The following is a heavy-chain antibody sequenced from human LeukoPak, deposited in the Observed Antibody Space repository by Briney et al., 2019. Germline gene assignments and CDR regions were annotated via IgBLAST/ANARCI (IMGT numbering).Heavy chain of an antibody. V-gene: IGHV4-59*01. CDR3: ARGYYDFWSGYYGGYYFDY. CDR1: GGSISSYY. J-gene: IGHJ4*02. CDR2: IYYSGST. D-gene: IGHD3-3*01. Sequence: SETLSLTCTVSGGSISSYYWSWIRQPPGKGLEWIGYIYYSGSTNYNPPLKSRVTISVDTSKNRFSLKLSSVTAADTAVYYCARGYYDFWSGYYGGYYFDYWGQGTLVTVSS.